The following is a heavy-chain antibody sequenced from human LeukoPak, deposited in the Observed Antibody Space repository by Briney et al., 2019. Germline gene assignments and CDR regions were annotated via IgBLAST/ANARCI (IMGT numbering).Heavy chain of an antibody. V-gene: IGHV4-59*01. CDR2: IYYSGST. J-gene: IGHJ6*02. CDR3: ARVRGYSYGYRPGYYYYYGMDV. D-gene: IGHD5-18*01. CDR1: GGSISSYY. Sequence: SETLSLICTVSGGSISSYYWSWIRQPPGKGLEWIGYIYYSGSTNYNPSLKSRVTISVDTSKNQFSLKLSSVTAADAAVYYCARVRGYSYGYRPGYYYYYGMDVWGQGTTVTVSS.